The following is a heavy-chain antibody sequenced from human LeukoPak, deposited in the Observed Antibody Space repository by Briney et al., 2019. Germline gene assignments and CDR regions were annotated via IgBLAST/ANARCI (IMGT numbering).Heavy chain of an antibody. CDR2: IKEGGSDK. V-gene: IGHV3-7*01. CDR3: VRASRGSDY. J-gene: IGHJ4*02. Sequence: GGSLRLSCAASGFTFSSYWMTWVRQAPGRGLECVANIKEGGSDKYYVDSVKGRFTISRDNAKNSMYLQMNSLRAEDTAVYYCVRASRGSDYWGQGTLVTVSS. CDR1: GFTFSSYW. D-gene: IGHD6-19*01.